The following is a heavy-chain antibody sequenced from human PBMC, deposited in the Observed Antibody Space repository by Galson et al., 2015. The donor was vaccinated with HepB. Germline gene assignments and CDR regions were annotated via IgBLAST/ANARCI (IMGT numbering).Heavy chain of an antibody. V-gene: IGHV3-23*01. D-gene: IGHD2-15*01. Sequence: SLRLSCAASGFTFSSYAMSWVRQAPGKGLEWVSGISGSGGGTYYADSVKGRFTISRDNSKNTLYLQMNSLRAEDTAVHYCAKSRFDCSGGSCYSGLGYWGQGTLVTVSS. J-gene: IGHJ4*02. CDR1: GFTFSSYA. CDR2: ISGSGGGT. CDR3: AKSRFDCSGGSCYSGLGY.